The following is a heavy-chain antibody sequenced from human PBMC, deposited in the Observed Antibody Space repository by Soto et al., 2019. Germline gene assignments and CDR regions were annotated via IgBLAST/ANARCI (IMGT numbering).Heavy chain of an antibody. Sequence: SETLSLTCTVSGGSIRSSLYYWSWLRQPPGKGLEWIGYIYYSGSTNYNPSLKSRVTISVDTSKNQFSLKLNSMTAADTAVYYCARHNYGSGSYYNVGSGGHFDYWGQGTLVTVSS. V-gene: IGHV4-61*05. J-gene: IGHJ4*02. CDR1: GGSIRSSLYY. CDR3: ARHNYGSGSYYNVGSGGHFDY. CDR2: IYYSGST. D-gene: IGHD3-10*01.